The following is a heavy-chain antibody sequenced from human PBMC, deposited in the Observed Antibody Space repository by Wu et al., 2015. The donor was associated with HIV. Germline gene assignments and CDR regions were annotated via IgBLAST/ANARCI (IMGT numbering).Heavy chain of an antibody. CDR3: ARTPRIAVALDWFDP. CDR1: GYTFTGYY. J-gene: IGHJ5*02. Sequence: QVQLVQSGAEVKKPGASVKVSCKASGYTFTGYYMHWVRQAPGQGLEWMGWINPNSGGTNYAQKFQGRVTMTRDTSISTAYMELSRLRSDDTAVYYCARTPRIAVALDWFDPWGQGTLVTVSS. V-gene: IGHV1-2*02. D-gene: IGHD6-19*01. CDR2: INPNSGGT.